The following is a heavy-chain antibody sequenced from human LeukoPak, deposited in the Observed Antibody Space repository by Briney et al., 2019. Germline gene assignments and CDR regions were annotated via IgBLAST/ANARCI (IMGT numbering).Heavy chain of an antibody. J-gene: IGHJ3*02. V-gene: IGHV4-59*01. D-gene: IGHD5-24*01. Sequence: SXTLSLTCTVSGGSISSYYWSWIRQPPGKGLEWIGYIYYSGSTNYNPSLKSRVTISVDTSKNQFSLKLSSVTAADTAVYYCARVGLQSYDAFDIWGQGTMVTVSS. CDR2: IYYSGST. CDR3: ARVGLQSYDAFDI. CDR1: GGSISSYY.